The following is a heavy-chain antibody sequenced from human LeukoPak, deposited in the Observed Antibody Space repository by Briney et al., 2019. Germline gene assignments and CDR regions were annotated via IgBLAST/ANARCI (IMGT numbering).Heavy chain of an antibody. D-gene: IGHD6-13*01. Sequence: GGSLRLSCAASGFTFSSYSMNWVRQAPGKGLEWVSSISSSSSYIYYADSVKSRFTISRDNAKNSLYLQMNSLRAEDTAVYYCARGTAAAGIDYWGQGTLVTVSS. V-gene: IGHV3-21*01. CDR2: ISSSSSYI. CDR3: ARGTAAAGIDY. CDR1: GFTFSSYS. J-gene: IGHJ4*02.